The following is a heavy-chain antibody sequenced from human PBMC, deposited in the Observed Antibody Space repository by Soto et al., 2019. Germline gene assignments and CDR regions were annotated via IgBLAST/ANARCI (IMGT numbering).Heavy chain of an antibody. D-gene: IGHD3-22*01. V-gene: IGHV1-69*01. CDR2: IIPIFGTA. CDR3: ALAAGYYDSSGYRVFGY. J-gene: IGHJ4*02. CDR1: GGTFSSYA. Sequence: QVQLVQSGAEVKKPGSSVKVSCKASGGTFSSYAISWVRQAPGQGLEWMGGIIPIFGTANYAQKVQGRVTITADESTITAYMELRGLRLEDMAVDYCALAAGYYDSSGYRVFGYWGQGALGTVSS.